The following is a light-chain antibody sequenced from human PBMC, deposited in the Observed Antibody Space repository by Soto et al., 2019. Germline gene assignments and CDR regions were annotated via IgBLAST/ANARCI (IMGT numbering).Light chain of an antibody. J-gene: IGKJ1*01. CDR2: KAS. CDR1: QTISSW. Sequence: DIQMPQSPSTLSGSVGDRVTITCRASQTISSWLAWYQQKPGKAPKLLIYKASTLQSGVPSRFSGSGSGTEFPLTISRLQPDDFATYYCQHYTSYSEAFGQGTKVELK. CDR3: QHYTSYSEA. V-gene: IGKV1-5*03.